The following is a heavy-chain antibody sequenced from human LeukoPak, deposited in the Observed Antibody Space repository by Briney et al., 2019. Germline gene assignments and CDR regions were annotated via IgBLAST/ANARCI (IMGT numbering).Heavy chain of an antibody. CDR1: GGSIGNYY. CDR3: ARDHGYFGMDV. CDR2: TSYSGNT. Sequence: SETLSLTCIVSGGSIGNYYWNWTRQPPGKGLEWIGYTSYSGNTIYNPSLKSRVTISIDPFKNQLSLKVTSVTAADTAVYYCARDHGYFGMDVWGQGTTVTISS. V-gene: IGHV4-59*01. J-gene: IGHJ6*02.